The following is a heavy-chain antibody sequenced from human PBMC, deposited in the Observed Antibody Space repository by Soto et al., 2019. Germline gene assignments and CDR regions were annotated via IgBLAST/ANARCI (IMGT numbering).Heavy chain of an antibody. CDR1: GFTFSAYG. CDR3: ARQLYSSSWFHFDN. Sequence: SLRLSCAASGFTFSAYGMHWVRQAPGKGLEWVAVIWPDGGNKFYADSVKGRFTISRDNSKNTLHLQMSSLRAEDTAVYYCARQLYSSSWFHFDNWGPGTLVTVSS. V-gene: IGHV3-33*01. J-gene: IGHJ4*02. CDR2: IWPDGGNK. D-gene: IGHD6-13*01.